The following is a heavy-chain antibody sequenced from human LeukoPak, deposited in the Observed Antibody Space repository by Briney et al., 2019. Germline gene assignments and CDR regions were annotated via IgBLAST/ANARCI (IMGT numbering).Heavy chain of an antibody. Sequence: SVKVSCKASGGTFSSYAISWVRQAPGQGLDWMGGIIPVFGTANYAQKFQGRVTITADESTSTAYMELSSLRSEDSAVYYCARLAMVRGVLYYGMDVWGQGTTVTVSS. CDR3: ARLAMVRGVLYYGMDV. V-gene: IGHV1-69*01. CDR1: GGTFSSYA. CDR2: IIPVFGTA. J-gene: IGHJ6*02. D-gene: IGHD3-10*01.